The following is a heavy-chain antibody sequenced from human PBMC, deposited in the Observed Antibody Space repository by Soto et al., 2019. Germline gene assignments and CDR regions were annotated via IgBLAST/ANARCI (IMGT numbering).Heavy chain of an antibody. CDR1: GFTFSSYW. CDR2: IKQDGSEK. D-gene: IGHD2-15*01. J-gene: IGHJ4*02. V-gene: IGHV3-7*01. Sequence: EVQLVESGGGLVQPGGSLRLSCAASGFTFSSYWMSWVRQAPGKGLEWVANIKQDGSEKYYVDSVKGRFTISRDNAKNSMYLQMNSLRAEHTAVYYCAREERYIVVVVAATPLDFWGQGTPVTVSS. CDR3: AREERYIVVVVAATPLDF.